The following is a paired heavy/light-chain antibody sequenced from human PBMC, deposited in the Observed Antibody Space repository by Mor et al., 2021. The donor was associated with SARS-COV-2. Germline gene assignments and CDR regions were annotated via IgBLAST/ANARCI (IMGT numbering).Light chain of an antibody. J-gene: IGKJ5*01. CDR1: QSVSSN. Sequence: EIVMTQSPATLSVSPGERATLSCRASQSVSSNLAWYQQKPGQAPRLLIYGASTRATGIPARFSGSGSGTEFTLTISSLQSEDFAVYYCQQYNNWPRVITFGQGTRLEIK. V-gene: IGKV3-15*01. CDR2: GAS. CDR3: QQYNNWPRVIT.
Heavy chain of an antibody. CDR1: GYSFTSYW. D-gene: IGHD6-19*01. J-gene: IGHJ4*02. V-gene: IGHV5-51*01. Sequence: EVQLVQSGAEVKKPGESLKISCKGSGYSFTSYWIGWVRQMPGKGLEWMGIIYPGDSDTRYSPSFQGQVTISADKSISTAYLQWSSLKASDTAMYYCARHFEVVTGERRSGTRIAVAGVDYWGQGTLVTVSS. CDR2: IYPGDSDT. CDR3: ARHFEVVTGERRSGTRIAVAGVDY.